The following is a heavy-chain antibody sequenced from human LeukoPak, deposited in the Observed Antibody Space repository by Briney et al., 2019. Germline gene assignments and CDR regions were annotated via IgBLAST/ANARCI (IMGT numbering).Heavy chain of an antibody. J-gene: IGHJ4*02. CDR3: ARDPTSYCSSTSCYSGYFDY. CDR1: GFTFSSYS. Sequence: GGSLRLSCAASGFTFSSYSMNWVRQAPGKGLEWVSYISSSSSTIYYADSVKGRFTISRDNAKNSLYLHMNSLRAEDTAVYYCARDPTSYCSSTSCYSGYFDYWGQGTLVTVSS. CDR2: ISSSSSTI. D-gene: IGHD2-2*01. V-gene: IGHV3-48*01.